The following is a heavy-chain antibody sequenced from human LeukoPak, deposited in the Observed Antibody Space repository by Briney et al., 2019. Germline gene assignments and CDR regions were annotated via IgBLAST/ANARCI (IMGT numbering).Heavy chain of an antibody. Sequence: GGSLRLSCAASGFTFNNYWMTWVRQAPGKGLEWVANIKQDGSEKYYVDSVKGRFTVSRDNARNSLYLQMNNLRAEDTAVYYCARFTIFVGFDYWGQGTLVTVSS. CDR1: GFTFNNYW. J-gene: IGHJ4*02. CDR2: IKQDGSEK. CDR3: ARFTIFVGFDY. D-gene: IGHD3-3*01. V-gene: IGHV3-7*01.